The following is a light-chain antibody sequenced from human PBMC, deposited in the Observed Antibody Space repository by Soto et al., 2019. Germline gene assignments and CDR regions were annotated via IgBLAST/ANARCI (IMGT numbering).Light chain of an antibody. J-gene: IGLJ2*01. CDR2: EVS. CDR3: CSYAGSNTGV. CDR1: SSDVGSYNL. V-gene: IGLV2-23*02. Sequence: SALTQPASVSGSPGQSITISCTGTSSDVGSYNLVSWYQQHLGKAPKLMIYEVSKRPSGVSNRFSGSKSGNTASLTISGLQTEDEADYYCCSYAGSNTGVFGGGTKLTVL.